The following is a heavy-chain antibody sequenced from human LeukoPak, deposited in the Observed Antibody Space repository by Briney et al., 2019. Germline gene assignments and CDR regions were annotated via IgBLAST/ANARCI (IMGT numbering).Heavy chain of an antibody. CDR3: ARDHLYDSSGFPDDAFDI. Sequence: GGSLRLSCAASGFTVSTNFMAWVRQAPGKGLEWLSVIHSGGSSEYADSVKGRFTISRDTSKNTVYLQMNSLRAEDTAVYYCARDHLYDSSGFPDDAFDIWGQGTMVTVSS. J-gene: IGHJ3*02. CDR2: IHSGGSS. D-gene: IGHD3-22*01. CDR1: GFTVSTNF. V-gene: IGHV3-53*01.